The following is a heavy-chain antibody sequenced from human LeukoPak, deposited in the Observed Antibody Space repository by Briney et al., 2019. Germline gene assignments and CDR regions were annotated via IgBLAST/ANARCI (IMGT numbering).Heavy chain of an antibody. V-gene: IGHV3-30*02. CDR1: GFTFSSYG. D-gene: IGHD3-10*01. J-gene: IGHJ4*02. CDR2: IRYDGSNK. Sequence: GGSLRLSCAASGFTFSSYGMHWVRQAPGKGLEWVAFIRYDGSNKYYADSVKGRFTISRDNSKNTLYLQMDSLRAEDTAVYYCARGVATVGEFDYWGQGTLVTVSS. CDR3: ARGVATVGEFDY.